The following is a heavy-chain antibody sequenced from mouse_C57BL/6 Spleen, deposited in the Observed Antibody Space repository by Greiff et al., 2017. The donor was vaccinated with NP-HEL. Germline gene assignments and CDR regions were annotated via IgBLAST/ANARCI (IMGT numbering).Heavy chain of an antibody. Sequence: QVQLKQSGAELVRPGSSVKLSCKASGYTFTSYWMHWVKQRPIQGLEWIGNIDPSDSETHYNQKFKDKATLTVDKSSSTAYMQLSSLTSEDSAVYYCAQGLRLPYSWFAYWGQGTLVTVSA. CDR3: AQGLRLPYSWFAY. V-gene: IGHV1-52*01. J-gene: IGHJ3*01. CDR1: GYTFTSYW. D-gene: IGHD3-2*02. CDR2: IDPSDSET.